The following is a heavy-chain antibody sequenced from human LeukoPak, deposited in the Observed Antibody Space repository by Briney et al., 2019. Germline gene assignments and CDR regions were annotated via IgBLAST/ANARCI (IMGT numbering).Heavy chain of an antibody. Sequence: SGGSLRLSCAASGFTFSSYAMSWVRQAPGKGLEWVSGISSSGSSTYYADSVKGRFTISRDNSKNTLYLQMNSLRAEDTAVYYCAKVGTYSSSPRYFQHWGQGTLATVSS. CDR1: GFTFSSYA. CDR2: ISSSGSST. J-gene: IGHJ1*01. D-gene: IGHD6-6*01. V-gene: IGHV3-23*01. CDR3: AKVGTYSSSPRYFQH.